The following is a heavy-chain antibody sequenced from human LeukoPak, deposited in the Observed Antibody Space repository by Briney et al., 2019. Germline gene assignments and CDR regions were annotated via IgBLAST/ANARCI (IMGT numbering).Heavy chain of an antibody. CDR3: ARGGGGDGTDAFDI. CDR1: AYSSTSYW. Sequence: GEPLTSSCKASAYSSTSYWIGWVRHMPPKGLEWMGFIYPSDSDTRYSPSFQSHDTISADKSTSTAYLQRSSLKPSDTPTSYYARGGGGDGTDAFDIWGQGTMVTVSS. CDR2: IYPSDSDT. D-gene: IGHD2-21*02. V-gene: IGHV5-51*01. J-gene: IGHJ3*02.